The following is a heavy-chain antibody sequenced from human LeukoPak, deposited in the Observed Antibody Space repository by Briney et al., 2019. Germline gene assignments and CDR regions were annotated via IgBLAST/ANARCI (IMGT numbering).Heavy chain of an antibody. CDR2: IWYDGSNK. D-gene: IGHD2/OR15-2a*01. J-gene: IGHJ4*02. Sequence: GGSLRLSCAASGFTFSSYAMHWVRQAPGKGLEWVALIWYDGSNKYYTDSVKGRLTISRDNSKNTLYLQMNSLRAEDTAIYYCAREGPRGNSQFDYWGQGTLVTVSS. V-gene: IGHV3-33*08. CDR3: AREGPRGNSQFDY. CDR1: GFTFSSYA.